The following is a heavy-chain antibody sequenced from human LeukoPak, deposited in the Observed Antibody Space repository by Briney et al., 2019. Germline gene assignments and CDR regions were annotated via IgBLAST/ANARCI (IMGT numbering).Heavy chain of an antibody. Sequence: SETLSLTXAVYGGSFSGYYWSWIGQPPGKGLEWIGEINHSGSTNYNPSLKSRVTISVDTSKNQFSLKLSSVTAADTAVYYCARAPRVYCSSTSCYSNWFDPWGQGTLVTVSS. CDR2: INHSGST. D-gene: IGHD2-2*02. J-gene: IGHJ5*02. V-gene: IGHV4-34*01. CDR1: GGSFSGYY. CDR3: ARAPRVYCSSTSCYSNWFDP.